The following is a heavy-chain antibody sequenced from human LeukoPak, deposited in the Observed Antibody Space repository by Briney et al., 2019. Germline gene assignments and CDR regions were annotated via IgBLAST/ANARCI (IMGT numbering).Heavy chain of an antibody. J-gene: IGHJ5*02. CDR3: ARGTAAAGIYGELS. CDR2: IRNDGSNK. D-gene: IGHD6-13*01. V-gene: IGHV3-30*02. CDR1: GFTFSSYG. Sequence: GGSLRLSCAASGFTFSSYGMHWVRQAPGKGLEWVAFIRNDGSNKYYADSVKGRFTISRDNSKNTLYLQMNSLRAEDTAVYYCARGTAAAGIYGELSWGQGTLVTVSS.